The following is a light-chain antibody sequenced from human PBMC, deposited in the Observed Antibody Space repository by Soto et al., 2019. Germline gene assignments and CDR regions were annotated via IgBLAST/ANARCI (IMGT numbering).Light chain of an antibody. CDR1: SSDVGAHNF. CDR3: RSYAGSNNYV. V-gene: IGLV2-8*01. Sequence: LTQPPSASGSPGQSVTISCTGTSSDVGAHNFVSWHQQHPGKAPKLMIYEVSKRPSGVPDRFSGSKSGNTASLTVSGFQPEDEADYYCRSYAGSNNYVFGTGTKVTVL. J-gene: IGLJ1*01. CDR2: EVS.